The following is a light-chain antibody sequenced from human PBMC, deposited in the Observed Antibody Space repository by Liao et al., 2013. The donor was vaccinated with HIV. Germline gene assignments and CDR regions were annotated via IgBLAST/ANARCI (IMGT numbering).Light chain of an antibody. CDR3: QAWDSTIAYV. J-gene: IGLJ1*01. CDR1: RLGEKY. V-gene: IGLV3-1*01. Sequence: SYEVSQPTAVSVSPGQTATITCSGDRLGEKYVSWYQQKPGQSPVLVIYQVHKRPSGVPERFSGSSSGNTATLTISGTQAMDEADYYCQAWDSTIAYVFGTGTKVTVL. CDR2: QVH.